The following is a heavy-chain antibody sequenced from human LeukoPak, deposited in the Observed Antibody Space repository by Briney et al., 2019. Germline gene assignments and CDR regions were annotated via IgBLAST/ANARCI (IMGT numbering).Heavy chain of an antibody. D-gene: IGHD6-13*01. J-gene: IGHJ2*01. CDR2: INPNSGST. CDR3: ARMAAAGTWYFDL. V-gene: IGHV1-46*01. Sequence: AASVKVSCTTSGYTFTNYYLHWVRQAPGQGLEWMGIINPNSGSTTYSQKFQGRVTMTRDTSTSTVYMELSSLRSEDTAVYYCARMAAAGTWYFDLWGRGTLVTVSS. CDR1: GYTFTNYY.